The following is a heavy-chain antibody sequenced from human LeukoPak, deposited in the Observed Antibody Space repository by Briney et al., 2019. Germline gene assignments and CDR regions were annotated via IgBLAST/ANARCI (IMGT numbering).Heavy chain of an antibody. D-gene: IGHD6-13*01. J-gene: IGHJ4*02. CDR3: AKDLGRYSSSLI. CDR1: GFTFSSYG. V-gene: IGHV3-30*18. CDR2: ISYDGSHK. Sequence: PGGSLRLSCAASGFTFSSYGMHWVRQAPGKGLEWVAVISYDGSHKYYAGSVKGRFTISRDNSKSTLCLQMNSLRAEDTAVYYCAKDLGRYSSSLIWGQGTLVTVSS.